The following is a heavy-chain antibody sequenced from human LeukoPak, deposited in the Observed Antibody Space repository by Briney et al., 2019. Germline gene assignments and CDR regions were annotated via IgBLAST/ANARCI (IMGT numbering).Heavy chain of an antibody. D-gene: IGHD2-2*01. CDR1: GFTFSSYG. CDR3: ARDAATSVGMPHY. Sequence: GGSLRLSCVASGFTFSSYGMHWVRQAQGKGLEWVAIIWSDGSTKYYVGSVKGRFTISRDSSKSTLYLQMDSLRAEDTAVYYCARDAATSVGMPHYWGQGTVVTVSS. CDR2: IWSDGSTK. J-gene: IGHJ4*02. V-gene: IGHV3-33*01.